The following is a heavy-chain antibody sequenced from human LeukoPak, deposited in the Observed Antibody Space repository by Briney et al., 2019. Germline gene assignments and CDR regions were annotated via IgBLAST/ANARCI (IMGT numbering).Heavy chain of an antibody. Sequence: GESLNISFKGSGYSFTSYWIGWVRQTPGRGLDGLGIYYPGESDTRFRPFFQGQVTTSADKSISSAYLQWSSLKASDTAMYYCATEGRGHRFLEWLRDFDYWGQGTLVTVSS. CDR3: ATEGRGHRFLEWLRDFDY. J-gene: IGHJ4*02. D-gene: IGHD3-3*01. V-gene: IGHV5-51*01. CDR1: GYSFTSYW. CDR2: YYPGESDT.